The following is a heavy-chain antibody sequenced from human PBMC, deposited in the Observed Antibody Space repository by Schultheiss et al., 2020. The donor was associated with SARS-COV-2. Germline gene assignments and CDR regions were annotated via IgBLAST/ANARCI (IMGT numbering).Heavy chain of an antibody. D-gene: IGHD4-17*01. V-gene: IGHV1-18*01. Sequence: ASVKVSCKASGGTFSSYTISWVRQAPGQGLEWMGRISAYNGNTNYAQKLQGRVTMTTDTSTSTAYMELRSLRSDDTAVYYCARDRRNDYGDYVSSPVDYWGQGTLVTVSS. CDR3: ARDRRNDYGDYVSSPVDY. CDR2: ISAYNGNT. CDR1: GGTFSSYT. J-gene: IGHJ4*02.